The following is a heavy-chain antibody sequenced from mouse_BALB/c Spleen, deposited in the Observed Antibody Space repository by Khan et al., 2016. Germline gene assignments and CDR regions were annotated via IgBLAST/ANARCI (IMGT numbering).Heavy chain of an antibody. V-gene: IGHV3-2*02. CDR3: ARNWNRYERTWFAY. D-gene: IGHD2-14*01. CDR1: GYSITSDYA. Sequence: EVQLQESGPGLVKPSQSLSLTCTVTGYSITSDYAWNWIRQFPGNKLEWMGYISYSGSTSYNPSLKSRISITRDTSKNQFLLQLNSVTTEDTATXYCARNWNRYERTWFAYWGQATLVTVSA. J-gene: IGHJ3*01. CDR2: ISYSGST.